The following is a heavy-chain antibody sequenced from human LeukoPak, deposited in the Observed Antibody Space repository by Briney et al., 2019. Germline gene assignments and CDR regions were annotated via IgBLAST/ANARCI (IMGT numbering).Heavy chain of an antibody. V-gene: IGHV1-2*02. J-gene: IGHJ4*02. CDR1: GYTFTSYY. CDR2: INPNSGGT. CDR3: AREGRELWFGELFDN. Sequence: ASVKVSCKASGYTFTSYYMHWVRQAPGQGLEWMGWINPNSGGTNYAQKFQGRVTMTRDTSISTAYMELSRLRSDDTAVYYCAREGRELWFGELFDNWGQGTLVTVSS. D-gene: IGHD3-10*01.